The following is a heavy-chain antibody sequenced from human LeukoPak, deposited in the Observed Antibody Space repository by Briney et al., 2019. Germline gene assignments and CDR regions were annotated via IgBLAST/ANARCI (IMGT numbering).Heavy chain of an antibody. V-gene: IGHV3-11*01. CDR2: ISSSGSTI. D-gene: IGHD1-26*01. CDR1: GFTFSDYY. CDR3: TRGYSGVGIYAFDI. Sequence: GGSLRLSCAASGFTFSDYYMSWIRQAPGKGLEWVSYISSSGSTIYYADSVKGRFTISRDNAKNSLYLQMNSLKTGDAALYYCTRGYSGVGIYAFDIWGQGTMVTVSS. J-gene: IGHJ3*02.